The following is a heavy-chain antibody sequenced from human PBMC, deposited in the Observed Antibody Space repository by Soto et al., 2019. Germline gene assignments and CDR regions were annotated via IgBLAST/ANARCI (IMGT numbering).Heavy chain of an antibody. CDR3: ARGHHAFDY. J-gene: IGHJ4*02. CDR1: GFTFSDYY. CDR2: VRNKANSHTT. Sequence: EVQLVESGGGLVQPGGSLRLSCAASGFTFSDYYMDWVRQAPGKGLEWVGRVRNKANSHTTEYAASVKGRFTISRDDSNNSLSLQMNSLKSEDTAVYYCARGHHAFDYWGQGTLVTVSS. V-gene: IGHV3-72*01.